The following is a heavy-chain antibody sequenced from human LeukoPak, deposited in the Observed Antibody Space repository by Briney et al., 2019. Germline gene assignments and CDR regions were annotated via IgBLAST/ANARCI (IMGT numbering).Heavy chain of an antibody. D-gene: IGHD3-3*01. V-gene: IGHV1-46*01. J-gene: IGHJ6*02. CDR1: GYTFTSYY. CDR2: INPSGGST. Sequence: GASVQVSCKASGYTFTSYYMHWVRQAPGQGLEWMGIINPSGGSTSYAQKFQGRVTMTRDTSTSTVYMELSSLRSEDTAVYYCARDEAAPYYDFWSGYYARPYYYYYGMDVWGQGTTVTVPS. CDR3: ARDEAAPYYDFWSGYYARPYYYYYGMDV.